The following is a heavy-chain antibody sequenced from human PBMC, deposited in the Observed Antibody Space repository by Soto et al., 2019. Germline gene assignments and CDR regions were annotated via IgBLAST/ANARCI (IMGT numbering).Heavy chain of an antibody. J-gene: IGHJ5*02. CDR3: AKSERFDP. Sequence: GGSLRLSCDASGFTFSSSVMTWVRQAPGKGPEWVSAISGNGDTTIYADSVKGRFTISRDNSKSTLYLQLNSLRAEDTAIYYCAKSERFDPWGQGTLVTVSS. CDR1: GFTFSSSV. V-gene: IGHV3-23*01. CDR2: ISGNGDTT.